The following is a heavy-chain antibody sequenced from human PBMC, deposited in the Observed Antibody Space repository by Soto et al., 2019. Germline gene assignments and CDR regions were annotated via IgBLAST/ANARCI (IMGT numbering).Heavy chain of an antibody. CDR1: GTTFDSFT. V-gene: IGHV1-69*01. CDR2: FVPMFGSA. D-gene: IGHD3-9*01. Sequence: QVPLVQSGAEVKKPGSSVKVSCKPSGTTFDSFTFAWVRQAPGQGLEWLGGFVPMFGSASIAQRFRGRVRITADASTGTGYMELSDLRSDDSAIYYCAREDDPTGHYSWFEPWGPGTLVTVSS. J-gene: IGHJ5*02. CDR3: AREDDPTGHYSWFEP.